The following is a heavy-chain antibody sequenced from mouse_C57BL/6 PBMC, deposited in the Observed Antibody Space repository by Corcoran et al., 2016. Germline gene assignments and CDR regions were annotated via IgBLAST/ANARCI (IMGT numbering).Heavy chain of an antibody. CDR3: AREEYDYDGYFDV. CDR2: INPNNGGT. J-gene: IGHJ1*03. D-gene: IGHD2-4*01. V-gene: IGHV1-26*01. Sequence: EVQLQQSGPELVKPGASVKISCKASGYTFTDYYMNWVKQSHGKSLEWIGDINPNNGGTSYNQKFKGKATLTVDKSSSTAYMELRSLTSEDSAVYYCAREEYDYDGYFDVWGTGTTVTVSS. CDR1: GYTFTDYY.